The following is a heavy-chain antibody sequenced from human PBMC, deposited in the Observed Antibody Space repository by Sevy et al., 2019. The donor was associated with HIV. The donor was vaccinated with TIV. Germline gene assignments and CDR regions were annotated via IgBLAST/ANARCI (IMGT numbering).Heavy chain of an antibody. CDR2: IRYDGSNK. J-gene: IGHJ3*02. Sequence: GGSLRLSCAASGFTLSSYGMHWVRQAPGKGLEWVAVIRYDGSNKYYADSVKGRFTISRDKSKNTLYLQMNSLRTEDTALYYCAGGRYDSSGSFDALDIWGQGTMVTVSS. D-gene: IGHD3-22*01. CDR3: AGGRYDSSGSFDALDI. V-gene: IGHV3-30*02. CDR1: GFTLSSYG.